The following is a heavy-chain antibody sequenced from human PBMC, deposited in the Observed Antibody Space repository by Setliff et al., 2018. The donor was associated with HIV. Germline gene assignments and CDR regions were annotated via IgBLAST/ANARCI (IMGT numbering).Heavy chain of an antibody. CDR3: ATALAGMATISAY. J-gene: IGHJ4*02. Sequence: SETLSLTCAVYTESLTRYDWAWIRQSPEKGLEWIGEIDDSGSIIYNPSLQSRVTMSVDTSKNQFSLKLSSVTAADTAVYYCATALAGMATISAYWGQGTLVTVSS. CDR2: IDDSGSI. V-gene: IGHV4-34*01. D-gene: IGHD5-12*01. CDR1: TESLTRYD.